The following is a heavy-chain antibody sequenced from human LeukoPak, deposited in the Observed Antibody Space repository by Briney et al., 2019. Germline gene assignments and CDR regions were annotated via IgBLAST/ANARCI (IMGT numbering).Heavy chain of an antibody. D-gene: IGHD3-3*01. Sequence: GSLRLSCAASGFTFSTYGMTWVRQAPGRGLEWVSAISGSAARTYYADSVKGRFTISRDNSKNTLYLQMNSLRAEDTAVYYCAKPGVDPSILGAFDIWGQGTMVTVSS. V-gene: IGHV3-23*01. CDR3: AKPGVDPSILGAFDI. CDR1: GFTFSTYG. CDR2: ISGSAART. J-gene: IGHJ3*02.